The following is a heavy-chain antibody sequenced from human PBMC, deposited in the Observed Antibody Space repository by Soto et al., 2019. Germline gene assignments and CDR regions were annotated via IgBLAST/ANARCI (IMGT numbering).Heavy chain of an antibody. CDR3: AKDLWYGDYSPFDY. CDR1: GFTFSSYA. CDR2: ISGSGGST. V-gene: IGHV3-23*01. Sequence: PGGSLRLSCAASGFTFSSYAMSWVRQAPGKGLEWVSAISGSGGSTYYADSVKGRFTISRDNTKNTLYLQMNSLRAEDTAVYYCAKDLWYGDYSPFDYWGQGTLVTVSS. J-gene: IGHJ4*02. D-gene: IGHD4-17*01.